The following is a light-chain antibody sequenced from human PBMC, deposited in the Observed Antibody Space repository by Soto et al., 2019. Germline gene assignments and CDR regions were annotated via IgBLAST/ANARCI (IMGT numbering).Light chain of an antibody. CDR3: QQLYSYPIT. J-gene: IGKJ5*01. V-gene: IGKV1-9*01. Sequence: DIQLTQSPSFLSASVGDRVTITCRASQGISSYLAWYQQKPGKAPKLLIYAASTLQSEVPSRFSGSGSGTEFTLTISSPQPEDSATYYCQQLYSYPITFGQGTRLEIK. CDR2: AAS. CDR1: QGISSY.